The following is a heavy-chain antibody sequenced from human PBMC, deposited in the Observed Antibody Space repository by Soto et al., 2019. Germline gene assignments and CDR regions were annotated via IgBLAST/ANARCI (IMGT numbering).Heavy chain of an antibody. Sequence: QITLKESGPTLVKPTQTLTLTCTFSGFSLTTRGVGVGWIRQPPGKALEWLALIYWDDDQRYSPSLKNRLTVTQDTSKNQVVLTMTNMDPVDTGTYYCARRRIYNGYASWGQGTLVTVSS. CDR1: GFSLTTRGVG. D-gene: IGHD2-2*01. J-gene: IGHJ5*02. CDR3: ARRRIYNGYAS. V-gene: IGHV2-5*02. CDR2: IYWDDDQ.